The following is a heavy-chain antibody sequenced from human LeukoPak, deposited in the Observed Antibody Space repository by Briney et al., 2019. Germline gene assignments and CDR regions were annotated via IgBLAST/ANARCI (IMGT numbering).Heavy chain of an antibody. Sequence: SETLSLTCTVSGGSISSSSHYWGWIRQPPGKGLEWIGYIYYSGSTNYNPSLKSRVTISVDTSKNQFSLKLSSVTAADTAVYYCARGLYYYDSSGYYYVFDYWGQGTLVTVSS. V-gene: IGHV4-61*05. CDR1: GGSISSSSHY. D-gene: IGHD3-22*01. CDR3: ARGLYYYDSSGYYYVFDY. CDR2: IYYSGST. J-gene: IGHJ4*02.